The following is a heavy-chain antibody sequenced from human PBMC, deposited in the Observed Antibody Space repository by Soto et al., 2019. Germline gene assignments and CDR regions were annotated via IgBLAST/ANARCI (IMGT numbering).Heavy chain of an antibody. J-gene: IGHJ4*02. Sequence: SETLSLTCAVYGGSLSGYYWSWIRQPPGKGLEWIGEINHSGSTNYNPSLKSRVTISVDTSKNQFSLKLSSVTAADTAVYYGARVTGPVSAIDYWGQGTLVTVSS. CDR2: INHSGST. V-gene: IGHV4-34*01. CDR1: GGSLSGYY. CDR3: ARVTGPVSAIDY. D-gene: IGHD1-20*01.